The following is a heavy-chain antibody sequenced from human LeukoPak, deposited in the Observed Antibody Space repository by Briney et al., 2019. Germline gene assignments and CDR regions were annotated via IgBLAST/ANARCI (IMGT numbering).Heavy chain of an antibody. V-gene: IGHV4-4*07. CDR1: GGSISGYY. CDR3: AREGFRELLWFGEDLAWFDP. Sequence: TSETLSLTCTVSGGSISGYYWSWIRRPAGKGLEWVGRFYPGGSTAYNPSLERRVTVSGDPSGSQFNMRLNFVTAADSATYYCAREGFRELLWFGEDLAWFDPWGQGTLVTVSS. J-gene: IGHJ5*02. D-gene: IGHD3-10*01. CDR2: FYPGGST.